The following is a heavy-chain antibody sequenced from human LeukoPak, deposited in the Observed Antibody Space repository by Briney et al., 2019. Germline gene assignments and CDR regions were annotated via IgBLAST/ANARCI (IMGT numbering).Heavy chain of an antibody. Sequence: TSETLSLTCTVSGGSISSGGYYWSWIRQHPGKGLEWIGYIYYSGSTYYNPSLKSRVTISVDTSKNQFSLKLSSVTAADTAVYYCARFENHIEGFDYWGQGTLVTVSS. CDR2: IYYSGST. D-gene: IGHD1-14*01. V-gene: IGHV4-31*03. CDR3: ARFENHIEGFDY. CDR1: GGSISSGGYY. J-gene: IGHJ4*02.